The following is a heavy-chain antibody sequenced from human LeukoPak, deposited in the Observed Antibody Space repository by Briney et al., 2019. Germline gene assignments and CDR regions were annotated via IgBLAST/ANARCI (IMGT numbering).Heavy chain of an antibody. CDR3: ARAGSSSWYGSYYYYGMDV. D-gene: IGHD6-13*01. CDR1: GGTFSSYA. Sequence: SVKLSCKACGGTFSSYAISWVRQAPGQGLEWMGRIIPILGIANYAQKFQGRVTITADKSTSTAYMELSSLRSEDTVVYYCARAGSSSWYGSYYYYGMDVWGQGTTVTVSS. V-gene: IGHV1-69*04. J-gene: IGHJ6*02. CDR2: IIPILGIA.